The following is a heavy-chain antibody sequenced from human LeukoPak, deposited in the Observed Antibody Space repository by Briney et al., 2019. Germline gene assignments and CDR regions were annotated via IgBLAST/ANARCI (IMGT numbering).Heavy chain of an antibody. D-gene: IGHD1-26*01. J-gene: IGHJ6*03. V-gene: IGHV1-24*01. CDR1: GYTLTELS. CDR2: FDPEDGET. Sequence: GASVKVSCKVSGYTLTELSMHWVRQAPGKGLEWMGGFDPEDGETIYAQKFQGRVTMTEDTSTDTAYMELSSLRSEDTAVYYCATDAGGYSGGYSSYYYYMDVWGKGTTVTVSS. CDR3: ATDAGGYSGGYSSYYYYMDV.